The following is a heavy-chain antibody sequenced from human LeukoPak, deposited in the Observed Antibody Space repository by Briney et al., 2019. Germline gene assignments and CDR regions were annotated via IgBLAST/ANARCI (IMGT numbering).Heavy chain of an antibody. CDR2: IIPIFGTA. J-gene: IGHJ4*02. Sequence: SVKVSCKASGGTFSSYAISWVRQAPGQGLEWMGGIIPIFGTANYAQKFQGRVTITADESTSTAYMELSSLRSEDTAVYYCAREPPSTLARDYGDLGGNFDYWGQGTLVTVST. V-gene: IGHV1-69*01. CDR1: GGTFSSYA. CDR3: AREPPSTLARDYGDLGGNFDY. D-gene: IGHD4-17*01.